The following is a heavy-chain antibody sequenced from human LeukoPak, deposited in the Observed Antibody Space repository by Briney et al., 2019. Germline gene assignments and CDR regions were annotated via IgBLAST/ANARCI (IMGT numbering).Heavy chain of an antibody. V-gene: IGHV4-4*09. Sequence: SETLSLTCTVPGGSISSYYWSWIRQPPRKGLEWIGYIYTSGSTNYNPSLKSRVTISVDTSKNQFSLKLSSVTAADTAVYYCARRSYYYGSGSYYTYFDYWGQGTLVTVSS. J-gene: IGHJ4*02. D-gene: IGHD3-10*01. CDR1: GGSISSYY. CDR2: IYTSGST. CDR3: ARRSYYYGSGSYYTYFDY.